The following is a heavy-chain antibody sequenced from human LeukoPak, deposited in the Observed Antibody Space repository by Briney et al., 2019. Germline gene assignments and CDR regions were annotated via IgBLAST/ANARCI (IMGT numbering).Heavy chain of an antibody. D-gene: IGHD4-11*01. CDR2: ITSSTSYI. V-gene: IGHV3-21*04. J-gene: IGHJ4*02. CDR3: AKDTGRLQPEC. Sequence: PGGSLRLSCAASGFTFSSYSMNWVRQAPGKGLEWVSSITSSTSYIFYADSVKGRFTISRDNSKNTLYLQMNSLRAEDTAVYYCAKDTGRLQPECWGQGTLVTVSS. CDR1: GFTFSSYS.